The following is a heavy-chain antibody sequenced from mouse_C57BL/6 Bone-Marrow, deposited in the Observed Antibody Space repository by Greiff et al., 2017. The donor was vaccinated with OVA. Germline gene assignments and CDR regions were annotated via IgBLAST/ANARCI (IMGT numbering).Heavy chain of an antibody. V-gene: IGHV1-52*01. CDR1: GYTFTSYW. J-gene: IGHJ3*01. D-gene: IGHD2-3*01. Sequence: VQLQQPGAELVRPGSSVKLSCKASGYTFTSYWMHWVKQRPIQGLEWIGKIDPSDSDTHYNQKFKDKATLTVDKSSSTAYMQLSTLTSESSAVYDCAISGGLLPWFAYWGQGTLVTVSA. CDR2: IDPSDSDT. CDR3: AISGGLLPWFAY.